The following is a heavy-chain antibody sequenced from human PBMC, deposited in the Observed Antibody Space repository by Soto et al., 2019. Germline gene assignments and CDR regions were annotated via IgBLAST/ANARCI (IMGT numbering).Heavy chain of an antibody. CDR2: IYYSGST. D-gene: IGHD3-10*01. V-gene: IGHV4-61*01. Sequence: SEPLSLTCTVSGGSVSSGSYYWSWIRQPPGKGLEWIGYIYYSGSTNYNPSLKSRVTISVDTSKNQFSLKLSSVTAADTAVYYCAVGFGDYGNWFDPWGQGTLVTVSS. CDR1: GGSVSSGSYY. J-gene: IGHJ5*02. CDR3: AVGFGDYGNWFDP.